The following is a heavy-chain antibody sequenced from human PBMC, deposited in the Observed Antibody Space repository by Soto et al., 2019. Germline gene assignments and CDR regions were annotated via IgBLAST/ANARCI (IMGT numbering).Heavy chain of an antibody. J-gene: IGHJ4*02. D-gene: IGHD3-16*01. V-gene: IGHV3-74*01. CDR3: VRGPRPSSVGTGAF. Sequence: EVQLVESGGGLVQPGGSVRLSCAASGFVFSMYWMHWVRQAPGKGLGWVSRISDDGSTIHYADSVKGRFSISRDNAQNNLFLEMTALRDDDTAVYCWVRGPRPSSVGTGAFWGQGSPVTVSS. CDR1: GFVFSMYW. CDR2: ISDDGSTI.